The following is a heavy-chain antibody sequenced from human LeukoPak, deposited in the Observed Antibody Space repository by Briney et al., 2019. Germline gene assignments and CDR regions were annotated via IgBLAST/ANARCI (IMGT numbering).Heavy chain of an antibody. CDR2: IRYDGSNK. V-gene: IGHV3-30*02. J-gene: IGHJ4*02. D-gene: IGHD3-16*01. Sequence: GGSLRLSCAASGFTFSSYGMHWVRQAPGKGLEWVAFIRYDGSNKYYADSVKGRFTISRDNSKNTLYLQMNSLRAEDTAVYYCAKGTSMITFGGDLDYWGQGTLVTVSS. CDR1: GFTFSSYG. CDR3: AKGTSMITFGGDLDY.